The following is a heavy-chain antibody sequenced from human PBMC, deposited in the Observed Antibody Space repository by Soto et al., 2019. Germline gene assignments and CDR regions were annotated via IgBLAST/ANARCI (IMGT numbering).Heavy chain of an antibody. V-gene: IGHV3-33*01. J-gene: IGHJ6*02. Sequence: QVQLVESGGGVVQPGRSLRLSCAASGFTFSSYGMHWVRQAPGKGLEWVAVIWYDGSNKYYADSVKGRFTISRDNSKNTLYLQMNSLRAEDTAVYYCARARHSEMATIVNYYYYGMDVWGQGTTVTVSS. D-gene: IGHD5-12*01. CDR1: GFTFSSYG. CDR3: ARARHSEMATIVNYYYYGMDV. CDR2: IWYDGSNK.